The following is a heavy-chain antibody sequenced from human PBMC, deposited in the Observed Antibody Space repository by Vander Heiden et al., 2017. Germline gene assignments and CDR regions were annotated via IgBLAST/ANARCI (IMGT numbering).Heavy chain of an antibody. D-gene: IGHD6-19*01. CDR3: AKGMAGTETYYFDS. CDR2: ISWNSGSI. CDR1: GFTLDDSA. J-gene: IGHJ4*02. V-gene: IGHV3-9*01. Sequence: EVQLVESGGDLVQPGWSLRLHCPTSGFTLDDSAMHWVRQAPGKGLEWVSGISWNSGSIVYADSVKGRFTISRDNAKNSLFLQMNSLRVEDTGLYFCAKGMAGTETYYFDSWGQGTLVTVSS.